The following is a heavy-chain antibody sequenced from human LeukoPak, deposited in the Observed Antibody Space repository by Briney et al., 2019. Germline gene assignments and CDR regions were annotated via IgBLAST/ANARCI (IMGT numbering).Heavy chain of an antibody. CDR3: ARASHHNSYYYYYGMDV. CDR1: GFTLSSYW. D-gene: IGHD1-1*01. V-gene: IGHV3-7*01. CDR2: IKQDGSEK. J-gene: IGHJ6*02. Sequence: GGSLRLSCAASGFTLSSYWMSWVRQAPGKGLEWVANIKQDGSEKYYVDSVKGRFTISRDNAKNSLYLQMNSLRAEDTAVYYCARASHHNSYYYYYGMDVWGQGTTVTVSS.